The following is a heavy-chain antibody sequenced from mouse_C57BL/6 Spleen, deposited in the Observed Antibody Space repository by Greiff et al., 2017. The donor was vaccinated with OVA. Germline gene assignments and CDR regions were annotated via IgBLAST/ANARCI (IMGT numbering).Heavy chain of an antibody. CDR3: ARHEGYDYDYYYAMDY. Sequence: QVHVKQSGAELVKPGASVKLSCKASGYTFTEYTIHWVKQRSGQGLAWIGWFYPGSGSIKYNEKFKDKATLTADKSSSTVYMELSRLTSEDSAVYFCARHEGYDYDYYYAMDYWGQGTSVTVSS. CDR2: FYPGSGSI. D-gene: IGHD2-4*01. J-gene: IGHJ4*01. CDR1: GYTFTEYT. V-gene: IGHV1-62-2*01.